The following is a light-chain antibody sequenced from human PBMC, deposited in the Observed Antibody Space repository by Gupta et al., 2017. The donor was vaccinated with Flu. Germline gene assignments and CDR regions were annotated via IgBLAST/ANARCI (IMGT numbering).Light chain of an antibody. Sequence: DIVLTQSPATLSLSPGERATLSCRASQSVSSYLAWYQQKPGQAPRLLIYDASNRATGIPARFSGSGSGTDFTLTISSLEPEDFAVYYCQQSSNRPTYTFGQGTKLEIK. J-gene: IGKJ2*01. CDR2: DAS. CDR1: QSVSSY. CDR3: QQSSNRPTYT. V-gene: IGKV3-11*01.